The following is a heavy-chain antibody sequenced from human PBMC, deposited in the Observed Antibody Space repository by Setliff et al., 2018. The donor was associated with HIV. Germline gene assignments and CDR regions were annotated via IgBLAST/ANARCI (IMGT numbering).Heavy chain of an antibody. CDR3: ARSGGTSQYHFYMDV. CDR2: VIPLFGTA. D-gene: IGHD3-16*01. CDR1: GGTFSSYA. J-gene: IGHJ6*03. Sequence: SVKVSCKSSGGTFSSYAISWVRQAPGQGLEWVGGVIPLFGTANYAQKFLGRVTITADEATVTAYMQLSSLRSDDTAVYYCARSGGTSQYHFYMDVWGKGTTVTVSS. V-gene: IGHV1-69*13.